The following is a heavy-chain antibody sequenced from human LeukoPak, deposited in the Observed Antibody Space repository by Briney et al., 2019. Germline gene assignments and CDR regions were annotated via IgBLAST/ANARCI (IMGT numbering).Heavy chain of an antibody. D-gene: IGHD3-22*01. Sequence: GGSLRLSCTASGFTFSGYSMNWIRQAPGKGLERVSSFGTRSTSIYHAGSVKGRFAISRDNAKNSLYLQMNSLRAEDTALYYCAREVSEGFDFWGQGTLVTVSS. CDR2: FGTRSTSI. CDR1: GFTFSGYS. J-gene: IGHJ4*02. V-gene: IGHV3-21*01. CDR3: AREVSEGFDF.